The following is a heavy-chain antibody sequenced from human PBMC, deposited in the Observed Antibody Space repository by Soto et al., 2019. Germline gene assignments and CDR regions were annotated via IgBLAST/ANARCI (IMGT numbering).Heavy chain of an antibody. CDR2: INHSGST. CDR1: GGSFSGYY. Sequence: QVQLQQWGAGLLKPSETLSLTCAVYGGSFSGYYWSWIRQPPGKGLEWIGEINHSGSTNYNPSLKSRVTISVDTSKNQFSLKLSSVTAADTAVYYCARSSAMVRFDYWGQGTLVTVSS. J-gene: IGHJ4*02. V-gene: IGHV4-34*01. D-gene: IGHD2-2*01. CDR3: ARSSAMVRFDY.